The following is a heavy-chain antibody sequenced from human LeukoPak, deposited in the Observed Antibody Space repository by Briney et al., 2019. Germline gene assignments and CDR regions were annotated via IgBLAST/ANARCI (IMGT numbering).Heavy chain of an antibody. J-gene: IGHJ4*02. V-gene: IGHV3-23*01. CDR2: ISGSGGST. CDR1: GFTFSSYA. CDR3: ARDRPGYSSSWYSDY. D-gene: IGHD6-13*01. Sequence: PGGSLSLSCAASGFTFSSYAMSWVRQAPGKGLEWVSAISGSGGSTYYADSVKGRFTISRDNSKNTLYLHMNSLRAEDTAVYYCARDRPGYSSSWYSDYWGQGTLVTVSS.